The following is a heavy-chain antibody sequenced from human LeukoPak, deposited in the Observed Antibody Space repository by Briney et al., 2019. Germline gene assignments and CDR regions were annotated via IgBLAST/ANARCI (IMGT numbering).Heavy chain of an antibody. J-gene: IGHJ6*03. D-gene: IGHD5-12*01. V-gene: IGHV3-21*01. Sequence: GGSLRLSCEASGFTFSTYNMNWVRQAPGKRLEWVSSITSSSSYAFYADSVKGRFTISRDKAKSSLYLQMNNLRAEDTAVYYCARDPYSGHYGNDYYYYMDVWGKGTTVTISS. CDR1: GFTFSTYN. CDR3: ARDPYSGHYGNDYYYYMDV. CDR2: ITSSSSYA.